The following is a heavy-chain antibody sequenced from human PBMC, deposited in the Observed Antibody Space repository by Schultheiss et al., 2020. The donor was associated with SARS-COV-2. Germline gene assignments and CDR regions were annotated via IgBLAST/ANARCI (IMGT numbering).Heavy chain of an antibody. CDR3: ARIAPTEDAMDV. Sequence: SGPTLVKPTQALTLTCTFSGFSLSTSGMRVNWIRQPPGKALEWLARIDWDDDKFYSTSLKTKLAISKDTSKNQVVLTMTNMDPVDTATYYCARIAPTEDAMDVWGQGTTVTVSS. J-gene: IGHJ6*02. V-gene: IGHV2-70*04. D-gene: IGHD2-21*02. CDR1: GFSLSTSGMR. CDR2: IDWDDDK.